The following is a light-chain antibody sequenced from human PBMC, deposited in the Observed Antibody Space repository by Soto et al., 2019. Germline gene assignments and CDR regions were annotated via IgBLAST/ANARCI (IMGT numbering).Light chain of an antibody. Sequence: EIVLTQSPGTLSLSPGERATLPCRASQSVSSNYLAWYQQKPGQAPRLLIYGASTRAAGVPDRFSGSGSGTDFTLPISRLEPEDFAVYYCQQYGNSHTFGQGTKVDIK. CDR2: GAS. CDR1: QSVSSNY. CDR3: QQYGNSHT. J-gene: IGKJ2*01. V-gene: IGKV3-20*01.